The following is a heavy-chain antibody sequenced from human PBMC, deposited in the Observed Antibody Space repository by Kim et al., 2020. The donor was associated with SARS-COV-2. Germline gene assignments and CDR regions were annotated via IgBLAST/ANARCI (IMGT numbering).Heavy chain of an antibody. CDR3: ARVDLRGIHGLDS. V-gene: IGHV3-74*01. Sequence: TNPDSVQGRVTISRDNAKNTGSLQMSYLGPEDTAVYYCARVDLRGIHGLDSWGQGILVTVSS. J-gene: IGHJ4*02. D-gene: IGHD3-10*01.